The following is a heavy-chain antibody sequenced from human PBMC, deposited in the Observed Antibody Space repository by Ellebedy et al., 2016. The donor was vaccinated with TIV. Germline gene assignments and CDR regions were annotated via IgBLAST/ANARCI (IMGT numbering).Heavy chain of an antibody. CDR2: IDWDDDK. CDR3: ARTPKYSYGNGGFDY. Sequence: SGPTLVKPTQTLTLTCTVSGFSLSTSGMCVSWIRQPPGKALEWLARIDWDDDKYYSTSLKTRLTISKDPPKNQVVLTMTNMDPVDTATYYCARTPKYSYGNGGFDYWGQGTLVTVSS. V-gene: IGHV2-70*11. J-gene: IGHJ4*02. CDR1: GFSLSTSGMC. D-gene: IGHD5-18*01.